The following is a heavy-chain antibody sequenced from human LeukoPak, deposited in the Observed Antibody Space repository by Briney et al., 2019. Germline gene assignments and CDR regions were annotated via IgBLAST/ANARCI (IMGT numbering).Heavy chain of an antibody. CDR2: ISASGST. D-gene: IGHD3-10*01. CDR3: ARAVGSSESNWFDP. CDR1: GGSISSGSYY. Sequence: PSQTLSLTCTVSGGSISSGSYYWSWIRQPAGKGLEWIGRISASGSTNYNPSLKSRVTISVDTSKNQFSLKVSSVTAADTVVYYRARAVGSSESNWFDPWGQGTLATVSS. V-gene: IGHV4-61*02. J-gene: IGHJ5*02.